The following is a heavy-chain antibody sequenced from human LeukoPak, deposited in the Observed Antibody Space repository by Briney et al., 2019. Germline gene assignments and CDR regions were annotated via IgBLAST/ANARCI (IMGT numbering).Heavy chain of an antibody. V-gene: IGHV4-4*02. CDR1: GGSISNTNW. D-gene: IGHD2-8*01. J-gene: IGHJ4*02. Sequence: SGTLSLTCGVSGGSISNTNWWSWVRQPPGQGLEWIGEISLTGLTHYNPSLESRVTVSLDKSKNQLSFNLTSVTAADTAVYYCSRENGAFSPFGYWGQGILVTVLS. CDR3: SRENGAFSPFGY. CDR2: ISLTGLT.